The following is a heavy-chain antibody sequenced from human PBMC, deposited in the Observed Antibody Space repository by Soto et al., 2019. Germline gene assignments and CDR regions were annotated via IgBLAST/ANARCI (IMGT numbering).Heavy chain of an antibody. CDR2: ISSNGGST. V-gene: IGHV3-64D*06. CDR3: VKGSTMNRLIAVAGTSYYYYYGMDV. J-gene: IGHJ6*02. D-gene: IGHD6-19*01. CDR1: GFTFSSYA. Sequence: SGGSLRLSCSASGFTFSSYAMHWVRQAPGKGLEYVSAISSNGGSTYYADSVKGRFTISRDNSKNTLYLQMSSLRAEDTAVYYCVKGSTMNRLIAVAGTSYYYYYGMDVWGQGTTVTVSS.